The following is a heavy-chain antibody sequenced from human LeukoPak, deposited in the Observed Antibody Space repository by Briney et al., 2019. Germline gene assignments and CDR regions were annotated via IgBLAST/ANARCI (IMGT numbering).Heavy chain of an antibody. J-gene: IGHJ5*02. CDR1: GDSISSCGYS. V-gene: IGHV4-30-2*01. CDR3: ARGGEYLPKNWFDP. CDR2: IYHSGNT. D-gene: IGHD3-10*01. Sequence: SETLSLTCAVSGDSISSCGYSWSWIRQPPGKGLEWIGYIYHSGNTYYKPSLKSRVTMSVDRSKNQFSLKLSSVTAADTAVYYCARGGEYLPKNWFDPWGQGTLVTVSS.